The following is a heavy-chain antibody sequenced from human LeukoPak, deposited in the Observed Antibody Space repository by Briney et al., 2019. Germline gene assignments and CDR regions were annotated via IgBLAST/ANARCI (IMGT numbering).Heavy chain of an antibody. J-gene: IGHJ4*02. CDR1: GFTVSSNY. V-gene: IGHV3-23*01. Sequence: QAGGSLRLSCAASGFTVSSNYMSWVRQAPGKGLEWVSAISGSGGSTYYADSVKGRFTISRDNSKNTLYLQMNSLRAEDTAVYYCAKDSSGSDDYWGQGTLVTVSS. CDR2: ISGSGGST. CDR3: AKDSSGSDDY. D-gene: IGHD6-19*01.